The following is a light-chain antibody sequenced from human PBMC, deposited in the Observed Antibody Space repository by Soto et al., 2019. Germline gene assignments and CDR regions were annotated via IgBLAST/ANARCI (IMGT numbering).Light chain of an antibody. CDR1: QSVSSSY. CDR3: QQYGSSLWT. Sequence: EIVLTQSPGTLSLSPGERATLSCRASQSVSSSYLAWYQQKPGQAPRLLIYGASSRATGIPDRFSDSESGTDFTLTISRLEPEDFAVYYCQQYGSSLWTFGQGTKVDIK. J-gene: IGKJ1*01. CDR2: GAS. V-gene: IGKV3-20*01.